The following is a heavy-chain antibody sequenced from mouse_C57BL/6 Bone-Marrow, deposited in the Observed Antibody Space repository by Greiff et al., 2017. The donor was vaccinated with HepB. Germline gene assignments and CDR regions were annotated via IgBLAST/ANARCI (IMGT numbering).Heavy chain of an antibody. Sequence: QVQLQQPGAELVKPGASVKLSCKASSYTFTSYWMQWVKQRPGQGLEWIGEIDPSDSYTNYNQKFKGKATLTVDTSSSTAYMQLSSLTSEDSAVYYCATYYGSPWYFDVWGTGTTVTVSS. CDR3: ATYYGSPWYFDV. CDR2: IDPSDSYT. CDR1: SYTFTSYW. V-gene: IGHV1-50*01. D-gene: IGHD1-1*01. J-gene: IGHJ1*03.